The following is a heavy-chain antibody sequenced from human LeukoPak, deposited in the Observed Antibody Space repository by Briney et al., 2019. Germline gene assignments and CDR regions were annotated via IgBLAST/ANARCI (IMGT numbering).Heavy chain of an antibody. V-gene: IGHV3-11*06. Sequence: GGSLRLSCTASDFTFSYYYMRWIRQAPGKGLECVASISTVSTYTFYGDTVKGRFTNSRDNDKNSLYLQMSYLTAEDTAVYYCARDGSGLYLYYYMDVWGKGTTVTVSS. D-gene: IGHD6-25*01. J-gene: IGHJ6*03. CDR1: DFTFSYYY. CDR3: ARDGSGLYLYYYMDV. CDR2: ISTVSTYT.